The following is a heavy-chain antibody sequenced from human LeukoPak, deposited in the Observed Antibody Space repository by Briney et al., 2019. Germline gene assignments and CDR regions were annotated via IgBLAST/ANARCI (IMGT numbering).Heavy chain of an antibody. CDR3: ARRNWNVGGGFDV. Sequence: GGSLRPSCAASGFTLSTYSMNWVRQAPGKGLEWVSVISSGSTYIYYADSVKGRFTISRDSAQNSLFLQMNSLSAEDTAVYYCARRNWNVGGGFDVWGQGTTVTVSS. J-gene: IGHJ6*02. CDR1: GFTLSTYS. V-gene: IGHV3-21*06. CDR2: ISSGSTYI. D-gene: IGHD1-1*01.